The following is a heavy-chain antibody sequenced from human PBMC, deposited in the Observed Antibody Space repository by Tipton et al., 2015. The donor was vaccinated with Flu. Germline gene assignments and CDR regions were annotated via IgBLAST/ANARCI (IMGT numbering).Heavy chain of an antibody. D-gene: IGHD3-10*01. CDR2: IHHSGIT. Sequence: TLSLTCSVSGDSIGSDYYWGWIRQPPGKGLEWLGNIHHSGITYYNSSLKSRVTISVDKSNNQFSLRLVSVTATDTAVYYCARSTSGSYYHYYYGMDVWGQGTTVTVSS. CDR1: GDSIGSDYY. V-gene: IGHV4-38-2*01. J-gene: IGHJ6*02. CDR3: ARSTSGSYYHYYYGMDV.